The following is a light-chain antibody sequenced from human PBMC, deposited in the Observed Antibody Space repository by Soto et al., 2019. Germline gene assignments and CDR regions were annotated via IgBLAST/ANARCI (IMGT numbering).Light chain of an antibody. Sequence: QSALAQPASVSGSPGQSITISCTGTSSDVGRYNYVAWYQQHPGKAPKVLIFEVSNRPSGVSNRFSASKSGNTASLTISGLQAEDEADYYCSSYTSGSTLFGGGTKLTVL. J-gene: IGLJ2*01. CDR3: SSYTSGSTL. CDR2: EVS. V-gene: IGLV2-14*01. CDR1: SSDVGRYNY.